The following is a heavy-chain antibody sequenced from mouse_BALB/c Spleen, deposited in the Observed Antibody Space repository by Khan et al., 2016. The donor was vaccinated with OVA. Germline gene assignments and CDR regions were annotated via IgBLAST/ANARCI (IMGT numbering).Heavy chain of an antibody. D-gene: IGHD1-1*01. CDR3: ARGNYYGYYFDY. V-gene: IGHV3-2*02. Sequence: EVQLQESGPGLVKPSQSLSLTCTVTGYSITSGYAWNWIRQFPGNKLEWMGYKSYSGVTSYTPSLQSRISITRDTSKNQFFLQLNSVTTEDTATYYCARGNYYGYYFDYWGQGTTLTVSS. CDR2: KSYSGVT. J-gene: IGHJ2*01. CDR1: GYSITSGYA.